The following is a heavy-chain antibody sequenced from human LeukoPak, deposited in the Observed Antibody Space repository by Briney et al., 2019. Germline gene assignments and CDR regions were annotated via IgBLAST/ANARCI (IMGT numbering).Heavy chain of an antibody. CDR1: GFTFSSYS. J-gene: IGHJ3*01. V-gene: IGHV3-21*01. Sequence: GGSLRLSCAASGFTFSSYSMNWVRQAPGKGLEWVSSISSSSSYIYYADSVKGRFTISRDNAKNSLYLQMNNLRAEDTAGYYRARDLLLKAAGAKDAFDGWGQGTLVTVSS. CDR3: ARDLLLKAAGAKDAFDG. CDR2: ISSSSSYI.